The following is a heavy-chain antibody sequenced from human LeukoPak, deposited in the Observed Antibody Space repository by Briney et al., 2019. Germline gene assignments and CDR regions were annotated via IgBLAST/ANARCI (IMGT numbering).Heavy chain of an antibody. CDR2: IYTSGST. V-gene: IGHV4-61*02. D-gene: IGHD5-18*01. CDR3: ARAGEVDTVMVGDAFDY. J-gene: IGHJ4*02. Sequence: SETLSLTCTVSGGSFSSGSYNWSWIRQPAGKGLEWIGRIYTSGSTNYNPSLKSRVTISEDTSKNQFSLKLSSVAAAETAVYYCARAGEVDTVMVGDAFDYWGQGTLVTVSS. CDR1: GGSFSSGSYN.